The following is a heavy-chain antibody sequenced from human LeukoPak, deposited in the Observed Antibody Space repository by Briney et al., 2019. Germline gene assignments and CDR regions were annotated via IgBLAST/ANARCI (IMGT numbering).Heavy chain of an antibody. Sequence: GGSLRLSCAASGFTFSSHGMSWVRQAPGKGLEWVSTISGSGGSTYYADSVKGRFTISRDKSTNTLYLQMNSLRAEDTAVYYCAKSPLWFGELLSESDYWGQGTLVTVSS. CDR1: GFTFSSHG. V-gene: IGHV3-23*01. J-gene: IGHJ4*02. CDR2: ISGSGGST. D-gene: IGHD3-10*01. CDR3: AKSPLWFGELLSESDY.